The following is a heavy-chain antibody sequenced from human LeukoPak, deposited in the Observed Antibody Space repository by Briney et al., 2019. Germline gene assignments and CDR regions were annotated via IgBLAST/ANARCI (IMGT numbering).Heavy chain of an antibody. CDR1: GFNFSDYY. CDR3: AVFSWPYY. CDR2: ITNVNAI. Sequence: PGGSLRLSCAASGFNFSDYYMSWIRQAPGKGLEWVSYITNVNAIYQADSVKGRFTISRDNAKKLLYLQMKSLRAEDTAIYYCAVFSWPYYWGQGTLVTVSS. V-gene: IGHV3-11*04. J-gene: IGHJ4*02.